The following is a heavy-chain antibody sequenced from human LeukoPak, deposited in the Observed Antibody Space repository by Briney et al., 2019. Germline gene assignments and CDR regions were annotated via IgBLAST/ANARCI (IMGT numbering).Heavy chain of an antibody. CDR2: IYHSGST. V-gene: IGHV4-30-2*01. CDR1: GGSISSGGYY. CDR3: ASSYYDILTGYRPRGYFDY. J-gene: IGHJ4*02. Sequence: SQTLSLTCTVSGGSISSGGYYWSWIRQPPGKGLEWIGYIYHSGSTYYNPSLKSRVTISVDRSKNQFSLKLSSVTAADTAVYYCASSYYDILTGYRPRGYFDYWGQGTLVTVSS. D-gene: IGHD3-9*01.